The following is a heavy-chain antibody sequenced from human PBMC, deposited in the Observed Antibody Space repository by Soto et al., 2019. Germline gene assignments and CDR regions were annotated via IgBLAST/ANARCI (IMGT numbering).Heavy chain of an antibody. D-gene: IGHD3-3*02. CDR1: GFTFSSYW. CDR2: IKQDGSEE. V-gene: IGHV3-7*03. J-gene: IGHJ4*02. Sequence: GGALRLSCAASGFTFSSYWMSWGRQAPGKGLEWVGDIKQDGSEEEYGDAVKGRFHISRDNAKNSLYLQMNRLRAEDTGVYYCARDLRLVIMFGLPPGLFDYWGQGTLVTVSS. CDR3: ARDLRLVIMFGLPPGLFDY.